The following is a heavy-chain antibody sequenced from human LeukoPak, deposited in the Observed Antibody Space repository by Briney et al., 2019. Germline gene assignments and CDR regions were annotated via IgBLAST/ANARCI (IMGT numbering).Heavy chain of an antibody. CDR1: GYTFTGYY. Sequence: ASVKVSCKASGYTFTGYYMHWVRQAPGQGLEWMGRINPNSGGTNYAQKFQGRVTMTRDTSISTAYMELSRLRSDDTAVYYCGRGSGSSDFDYWAQGPLVTVSS. V-gene: IGHV1-2*06. D-gene: IGHD6-6*01. J-gene: IGHJ4*02. CDR2: INPNSGGT. CDR3: GRGSGSSDFDY.